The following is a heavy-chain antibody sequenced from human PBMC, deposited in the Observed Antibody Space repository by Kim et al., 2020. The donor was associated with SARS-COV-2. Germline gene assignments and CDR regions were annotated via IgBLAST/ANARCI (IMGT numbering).Heavy chain of an antibody. D-gene: IGHD5-12*01. V-gene: IGHV1-46*01. Sequence: QNFPGRVTMTRDTYTSTVYMELSSMSSEDTAVYYCARAAPDSGYDYYFDYWGQGTLVTVSS. CDR3: ARAAPDSGYDYYFDY. J-gene: IGHJ4*02.